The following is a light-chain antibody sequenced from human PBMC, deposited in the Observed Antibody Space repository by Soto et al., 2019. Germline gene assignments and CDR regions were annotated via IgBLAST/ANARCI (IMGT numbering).Light chain of an antibody. CDR1: QSISDT. Sequence: EIVMTQSPVTLSVSPGGRATLSCRASQSISDTLAWYQQKPGQTPRLLIYDASTRATGIPGSFSGSGSGTEFTLTISSLQSEDFAVYYCQQYNNWPPITFGQGTRLEIK. CDR2: DAS. V-gene: IGKV3-15*01. CDR3: QQYNNWPPIT. J-gene: IGKJ5*01.